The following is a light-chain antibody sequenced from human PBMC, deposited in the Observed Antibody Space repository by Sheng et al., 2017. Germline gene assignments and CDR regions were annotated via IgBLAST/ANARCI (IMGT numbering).Light chain of an antibody. Sequence: SYVLTQPPSVSVAPGKTARITCGGNSIGRRSVHWYQQKPGQAPVLVLYDDSDRPSGIPERFSGSNSGDTATLTISRVEAGDEADFYCQVWDSTGDHPCVIFGGGTKLTVL. CDR1: SIGRRS. CDR2: DDS. V-gene: IGLV3-21*03. J-gene: IGLJ2*01. CDR3: QVWDSTGDHPCVI.